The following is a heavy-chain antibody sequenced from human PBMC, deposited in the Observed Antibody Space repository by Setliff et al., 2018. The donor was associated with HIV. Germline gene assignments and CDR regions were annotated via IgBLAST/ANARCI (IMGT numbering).Heavy chain of an antibody. D-gene: IGHD3-10*01. V-gene: IGHV1-3*01. CDR3: ARDQKYGSGSYYKSGTFDY. CDR1: GYTFTGYY. J-gene: IGHJ4*02. Sequence: GASVKVSCKGSGYTFTGYYVHWVRLAPGQRLEWMGWINAGNGVTRYAEKFQGRVTFTRDTSASTAYMELSSLRSADTAVYYCARDQKYGSGSYYKSGTFDYWGQGALVTVSS. CDR2: INAGNGVT.